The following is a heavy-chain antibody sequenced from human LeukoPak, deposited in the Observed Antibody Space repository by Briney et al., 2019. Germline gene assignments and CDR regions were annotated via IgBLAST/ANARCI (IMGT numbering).Heavy chain of an antibody. D-gene: IGHD3-10*01. CDR2: ISSGSNTI. CDR1: GFTFSSYT. J-gene: IGHJ4*02. CDR3: AIGGTMVRGGTFDY. Sequence: GGSLRLSCAASGFTFSSYTMNWVRQAPGKGLQWVSYISSGSNTIYYAGSVKGRFTISRDNTKNSLYLQMNSLRAEDTAVYYCAIGGTMVRGGTFDYWGQGTLVTVSS. V-gene: IGHV3-48*04.